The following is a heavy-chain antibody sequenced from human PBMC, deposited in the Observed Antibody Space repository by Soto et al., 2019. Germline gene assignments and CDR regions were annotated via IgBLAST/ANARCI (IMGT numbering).Heavy chain of an antibody. CDR2: ISAHNGNT. CDR3: ARGRYGDY. CDR1: GYTFPTYV. D-gene: IGHD1-1*01. V-gene: IGHV1-18*01. J-gene: IGHJ4*02. Sequence: QVNLGQLGAGVKKPGASVKFSCKAPGYTFPTYVITWVRQAPGQGLEWMGWISAHNGNTDYAQKLQGRVIVTRDTSTSTAYMELRSLISDDTAVYYCARGRYGDYWGQGALVTVSS.